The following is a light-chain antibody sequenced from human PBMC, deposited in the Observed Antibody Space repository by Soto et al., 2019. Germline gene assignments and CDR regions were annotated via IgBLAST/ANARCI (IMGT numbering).Light chain of an antibody. CDR2: WAS. Sequence: DIVTTQYPDSLAVSLGERATINCKSSQSVLYSSNNKNYLAWYQQRPGQPPKLLIYWASTRESGVPDRFSGSGSGTDFTLTITSLQAEDVAVYYCQQYESTPPTFGQGTKLEIK. CDR1: QSVLYSSNNKNY. J-gene: IGKJ2*01. V-gene: IGKV4-1*01. CDR3: QQYESTPPT.